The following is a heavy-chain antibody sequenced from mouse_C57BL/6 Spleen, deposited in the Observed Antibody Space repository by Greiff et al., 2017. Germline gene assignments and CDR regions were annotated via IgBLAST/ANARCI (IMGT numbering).Heavy chain of an antibody. V-gene: IGHV1-55*01. CDR3: ARSETGTFYFDY. J-gene: IGHJ2*01. CDR1: GYTFTSYW. Sequence: VQLQQPGAELVKPGASVKMSCKASGYTFTSYWITWVKQRPGQGLEWIGDIYPGSGSTNYNEKFKSKATLTVDTSSSTAYMQLSSLTSEDSAVYYCARSETGTFYFDYWGQGTTLTVSS. CDR2: IYPGSGST. D-gene: IGHD4-1*01.